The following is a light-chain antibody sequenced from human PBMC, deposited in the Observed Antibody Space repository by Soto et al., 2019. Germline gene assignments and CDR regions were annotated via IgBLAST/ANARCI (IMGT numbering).Light chain of an antibody. V-gene: IGLV2-14*01. CDR2: EVT. CDR1: SGDIGGYNY. J-gene: IGLJ3*02. CDR3: SSDTTNITPGV. Sequence: QSALTQPASVSGSPGQSITISCTGTSGDIGGYNYVSWYQQHPGKAPKLLISEVTNRPSGVSNRFSGSKSGNTASLTISGLQAEDEADYYCSSDTTNITPGVFGGGTKFTVL.